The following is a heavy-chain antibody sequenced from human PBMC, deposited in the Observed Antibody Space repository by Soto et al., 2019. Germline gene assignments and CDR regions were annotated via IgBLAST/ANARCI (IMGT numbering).Heavy chain of an antibody. V-gene: IGHV3-23*01. CDR3: AKISVLRFLEWATRWFDP. Sequence: GGSLRLSCAASGFTFSSYAMSWVRQAPGKGLEWVSAISGSGGSTYYADSVKGRFTISRDNSKNTLYLQMNSLRAEDTAVYYCAKISVLRFLEWATRWFDPWGQGTLVTASS. J-gene: IGHJ5*02. CDR1: GFTFSSYA. D-gene: IGHD3-3*01. CDR2: ISGSGGST.